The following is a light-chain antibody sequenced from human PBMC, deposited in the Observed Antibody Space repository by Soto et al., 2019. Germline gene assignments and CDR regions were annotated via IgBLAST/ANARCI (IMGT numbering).Light chain of an antibody. J-gene: IGKJ1*01. V-gene: IGKV3-20*01. CDR3: QQYGSSPWT. CDR2: GAS. Sequence: EIVLTQSPGTLSLSPGERATLSCRASQSVSGSFLAWYQQKPGPAPRLLIYGASSRATGIPDRFSGSGSGTDFTLTISRLEPEDFAVYCWQQYGSSPWTFGQGTKVEIK. CDR1: QSVSGSF.